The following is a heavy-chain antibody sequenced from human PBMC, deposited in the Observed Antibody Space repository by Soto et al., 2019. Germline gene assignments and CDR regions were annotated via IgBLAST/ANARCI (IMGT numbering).Heavy chain of an antibody. CDR2: ISYDGRNK. Sequence: GGSLRLSCXASGFSLNDYGMHWVRQPPGKGLEWVADISYDGRNKYYTDSVRGRFTISRDISKGTLYLQMNSLRPEDTAVYYCAKSNRGAYDTPDFWGQGTPVTVSS. J-gene: IGHJ4*02. D-gene: IGHD3-22*01. V-gene: IGHV3-30*18. CDR3: AKSNRGAYDTPDF. CDR1: GFSLNDYG.